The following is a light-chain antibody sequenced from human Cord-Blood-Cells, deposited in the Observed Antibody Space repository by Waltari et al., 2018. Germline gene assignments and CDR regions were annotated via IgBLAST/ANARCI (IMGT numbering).Light chain of an antibody. CDR1: QSVSSSY. V-gene: IGKV3-20*01. CDR2: GAS. J-gene: IGKJ4*01. CDR3: QQYGSSPLT. Sequence: EIVLTQSPGTLSLSPGERATLPCRASQSVSSSYLAWYQQKPGQGPRLLIYGASSRATGIPDRFSGSGSGTDFTLTISRLEPEDFAVYYCQQYGSSPLTFGGGTKVEIK.